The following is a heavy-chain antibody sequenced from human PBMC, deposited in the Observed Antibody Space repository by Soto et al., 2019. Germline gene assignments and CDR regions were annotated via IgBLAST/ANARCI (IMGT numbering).Heavy chain of an antibody. CDR2: ISSSSSYI. CDR1: GFTFSSYS. V-gene: IGHV3-21*01. Sequence: GGSLRLSCAASGFTFSSYSMNWVRQAPGKGLEWVSSISSSSSYIYYADTVKGRFTISRDNAKNSLYLQMNSLRAEDTSVYYCAREDAYSSSRWGAPLDYWGQGTLVTVSS. D-gene: IGHD6-13*01. CDR3: AREDAYSSSRWGAPLDY. J-gene: IGHJ4*02.